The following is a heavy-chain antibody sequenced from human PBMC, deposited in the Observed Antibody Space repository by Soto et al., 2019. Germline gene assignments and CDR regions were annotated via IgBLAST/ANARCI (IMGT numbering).Heavy chain of an antibody. CDR2: IYTSGST. CDR3: ASRYCSSTACYGYLEY. J-gene: IGHJ4*02. Sequence: SETLSLTCTVSGGSISNYYWTWIRQPAGKGLEWIGRIYTSGSTNYNPSLKSRVTMSVDTSKRQFSLELSSVTAADTDIYYCASRYCSSTACYGYLEYWGQGTLVTVSS. D-gene: IGHD2-2*01. V-gene: IGHV4-4*07. CDR1: GGSISNYY.